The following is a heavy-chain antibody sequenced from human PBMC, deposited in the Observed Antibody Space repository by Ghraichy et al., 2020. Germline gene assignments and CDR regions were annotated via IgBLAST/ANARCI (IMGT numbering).Heavy chain of an antibody. CDR3: ARDTTGLAANFDY. CDR2: IYYTGST. CDR1: RGSIINYY. J-gene: IGHJ4*02. Sequence: SETLSLTCSVCRGSIINYYWSWIRQPPGKVLEWITYIYYTGSTNYNPSLKSRVTLSLDTSKNQFSLKLNSVTAADTAVYYCARDTTGLAANFDYWGRGLLVTVSS. V-gene: IGHV4-59*01. D-gene: IGHD6-13*01.